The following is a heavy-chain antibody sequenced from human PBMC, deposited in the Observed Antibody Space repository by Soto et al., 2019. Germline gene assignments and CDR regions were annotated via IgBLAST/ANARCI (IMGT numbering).Heavy chain of an antibody. D-gene: IGHD6-13*01. Sequence: GGSLRLSCAASGFTFRSFTMNWVRHAPGKGLEWVSTISSNSAYIYYTDALRGRFNISRDNAKNSLHLQMNSLRAEDTAVYYCTRDASRDSSARGWFDPWGPGTLVTVSS. CDR2: ISSNSAYI. J-gene: IGHJ5*02. V-gene: IGHV3-21*01. CDR3: TRDASRDSSARGWFDP. CDR1: GFTFRSFT.